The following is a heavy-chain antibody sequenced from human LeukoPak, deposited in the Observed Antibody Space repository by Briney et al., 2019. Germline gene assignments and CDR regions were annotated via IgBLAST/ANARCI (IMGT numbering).Heavy chain of an antibody. CDR1: GFTFDDYG. V-gene: IGHV3-20*04. J-gene: IGHJ4*02. CDR3: ARTGGGVAATC. CDR2: INWNGGRT. Sequence: GGSLRLSCAASGFTFDDYGMSWVRQAPGKGLEWVSGINWNGGRTGYADSVKGRYTISRDNAKNSLYLQMNSLRAEDTALYYCARTGGGVAATCWGQGTLVTVSS. D-gene: IGHD2-15*01.